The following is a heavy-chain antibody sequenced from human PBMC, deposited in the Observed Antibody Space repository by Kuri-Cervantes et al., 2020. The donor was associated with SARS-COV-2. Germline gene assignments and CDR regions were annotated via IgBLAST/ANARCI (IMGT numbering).Heavy chain of an antibody. CDR1: GGSFSGYY. V-gene: IGHV4-34*01. CDR3: ARDNQDSSWISGFSDYYYYYYMDV. D-gene: IGHD6-6*01. CDR2: INHSGST. J-gene: IGHJ6*03. Sequence: SETLSLTCAVYGGSFSGYYWSWIRQPPGKGLEWIGEINHSGSTNYNPSLKSRVTISVDTSKNQFSLKLSSVTAADTAVYYCARDNQDSSWISGFSDYYYYYYMDVWAKGPRSPSP.